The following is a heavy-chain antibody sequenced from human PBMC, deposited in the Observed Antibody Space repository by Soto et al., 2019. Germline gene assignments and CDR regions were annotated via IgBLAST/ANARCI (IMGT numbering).Heavy chain of an antibody. V-gene: IGHV4-61*01. CDR3: ARLASSGWPLSPFDY. CDR2: IYYSGST. D-gene: IGHD6-19*01. Sequence: PSETLSLTCTVSGGSVSSGSYFWSWIRQPPGKGLEWIGYIYYSGSTNYNPSLKSRVTISVDTSKNQFSLKLSSVTAADTAVYYCARLASSGWPLSPFDYWGQGTLVTVSS. J-gene: IGHJ4*02. CDR1: GGSVSSGSYF.